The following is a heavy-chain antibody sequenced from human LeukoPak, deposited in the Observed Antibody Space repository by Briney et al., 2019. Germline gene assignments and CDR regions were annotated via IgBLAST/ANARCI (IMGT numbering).Heavy chain of an antibody. CDR1: GFTFSNYW. CDR3: AREGGSGWYSGWFDP. CDR2: IKKDGSEK. J-gene: IGHJ5*02. V-gene: IGHV3-7*01. D-gene: IGHD6-19*01. Sequence: GGSLRLSCAASGFTFSNYWMSWVRQAPGKGLEWVANIKKDGSEKKYVDSVKGRFTISRDNAENSLYLQMNSLRAEDTAVYYCAREGGSGWYSGWFDPWGQGTLVTVSS.